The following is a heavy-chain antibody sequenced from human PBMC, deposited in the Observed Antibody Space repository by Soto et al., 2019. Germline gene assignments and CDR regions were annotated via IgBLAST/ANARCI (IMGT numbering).Heavy chain of an antibody. J-gene: IGHJ5*01. CDR3: ARDYLELRLGWFHS. CDR2: ISAYNGNT. D-gene: IGHD1-7*01. V-gene: IGHV1-18*01. CDR1: GYTFTSYG. Sequence: ASVKVSCKASGYTFTSYGISWVRQAPGQGLEWMGWISAYNGNTNYAQKFQDRVTMTTDTSTNTAFMELTSLRSDDTAVYYCARDYLELRLGWFHSWGQGTLVTVSS.